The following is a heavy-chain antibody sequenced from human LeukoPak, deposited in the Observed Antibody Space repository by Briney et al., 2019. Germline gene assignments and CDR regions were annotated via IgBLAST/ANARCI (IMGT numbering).Heavy chain of an antibody. V-gene: IGHV1-46*01. Sequence: GASVKVSCKASGYTFTSYYVHWVRQAPGQGLEWMGIINPSGGSTSYAQKFQGRVTMTRDMSTSTVYMELSSLRSEDTAVYYCARGYCSGGSCFYYFDYWGQGTLVTVSS. CDR2: INPSGGST. J-gene: IGHJ4*02. CDR1: GYTFTSYY. D-gene: IGHD2-15*01. CDR3: ARGYCSGGSCFYYFDY.